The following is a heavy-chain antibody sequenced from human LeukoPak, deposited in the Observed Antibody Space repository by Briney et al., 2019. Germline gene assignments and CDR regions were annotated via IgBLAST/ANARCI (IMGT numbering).Heavy chain of an antibody. CDR2: IYTSGST. CDR1: GGSISSYY. Sequence: PSETLSLTCTVSGGSISSYYWSWIRQPAGKGLEWIGRIYTSGSTNYNPSLKSRVTMSVDTSKNQFSLKQSSVTAADTAVYYCARRGDWYYYYYYMDVWGKGTKVTVSS. V-gene: IGHV4-4*07. D-gene: IGHD3-10*01. CDR3: ARRGDWYYYYYYMDV. J-gene: IGHJ6*03.